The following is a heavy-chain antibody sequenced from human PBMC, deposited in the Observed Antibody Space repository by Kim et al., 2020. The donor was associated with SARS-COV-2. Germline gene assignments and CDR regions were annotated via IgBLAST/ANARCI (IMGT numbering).Heavy chain of an antibody. CDR3: AREVDMGTGGFLDY. Sequence: AQKFQSRVTMTRDTSISTAFMESSNLRSDDTAVYYCAREVDMGTGGFLDYWGQGTLVTVSS. D-gene: IGHD5-18*01. J-gene: IGHJ4*02. V-gene: IGHV1-2*02.